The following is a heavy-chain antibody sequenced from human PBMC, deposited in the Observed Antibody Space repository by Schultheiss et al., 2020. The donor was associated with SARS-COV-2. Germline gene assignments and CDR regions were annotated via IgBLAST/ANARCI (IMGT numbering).Heavy chain of an antibody. V-gene: IGHV3-53*01. Sequence: GESLKISCAASGFTFSSYAMHWVRQAPGKGLEWVSVIYSGGSTYYADSVKGRFTISRDNSKNTVHLQMNSLRAEDTAVYYCARIYYVDSKNDYWGQGTLVTVSS. CDR1: GFTFSSYA. CDR2: IYSGGST. CDR3: ARIYYVDSKNDY. J-gene: IGHJ4*02. D-gene: IGHD4-17*01.